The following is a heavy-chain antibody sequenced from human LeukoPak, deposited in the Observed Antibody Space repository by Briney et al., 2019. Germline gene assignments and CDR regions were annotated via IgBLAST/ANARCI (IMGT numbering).Heavy chain of an antibody. Sequence: QTGGSLRLSCAASGFIFSSYEMNWVRQAPGKGLEWVSYISSSGNTIYYAGSVKGRFTISRDNAKNSLYLQMHSLRVEDTAVYYCARGLAGTETYYRPYYFDYWGQGTLVTVSS. V-gene: IGHV3-48*03. CDR3: ARGLAGTETYYRPYYFDY. D-gene: IGHD3-10*01. J-gene: IGHJ4*02. CDR2: ISSSGNTI. CDR1: GFIFSSYE.